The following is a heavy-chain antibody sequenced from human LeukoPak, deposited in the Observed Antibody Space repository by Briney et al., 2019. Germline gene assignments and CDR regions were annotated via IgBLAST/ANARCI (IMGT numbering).Heavy chain of an antibody. CDR1: GFTFSSYE. Sequence: QPGGSLRLSCAASGFTFSSYEMNWVRQAPGKGLEWGSYISSSGSTIYYADSVKGRFTISRDNAKNSLYLQMNSLRAEDTAVYYCARVDDSSGYYRIMGAFDIWGQGIMVTVSS. J-gene: IGHJ3*02. D-gene: IGHD3-22*01. CDR3: ARVDDSSGYYRIMGAFDI. V-gene: IGHV3-48*03. CDR2: ISSSGSTI.